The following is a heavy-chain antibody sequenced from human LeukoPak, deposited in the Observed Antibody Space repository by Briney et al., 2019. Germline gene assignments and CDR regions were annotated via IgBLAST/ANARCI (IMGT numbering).Heavy chain of an antibody. CDR3: ARELLCVMIVDPGDAFAV. CDR2: VSTYNGLT. CDR1: GYTFTHYG. D-gene: IGHD3-22*01. J-gene: IGHJ3*01. Sequence: ASVKVSCKASGYTFTHYGVNWLRQAPGQGLEWMGWVSTYNGLTSYAQKLRGRVTMTTDASMSTAKMELRSLISDDTAGHYCARELLCVMIVDPGDAFAVWGERTLVTVPS. V-gene: IGHV1-18*01.